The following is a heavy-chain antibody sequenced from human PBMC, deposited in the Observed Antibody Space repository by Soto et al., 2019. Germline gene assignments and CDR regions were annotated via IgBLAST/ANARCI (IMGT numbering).Heavy chain of an antibody. Sequence: QVQLVQSAAEVKKSGASVKVSCKASGFTFRTYGIIWVRQAPGQGRERMGWISAYNGNTNYAQKFQDRVTMTTDTSTSTAYMELTSLRSADTAVYYCARGKGGYSAYDSDFDFWGQGTLVTVSS. CDR2: ISAYNGNT. CDR3: ARGKGGYSAYDSDFDF. V-gene: IGHV1-18*01. D-gene: IGHD5-12*01. J-gene: IGHJ4*02. CDR1: GFTFRTYG.